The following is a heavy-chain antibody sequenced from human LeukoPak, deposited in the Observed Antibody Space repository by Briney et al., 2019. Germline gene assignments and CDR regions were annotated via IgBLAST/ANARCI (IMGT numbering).Heavy chain of an antibody. J-gene: IGHJ5*02. CDR3: ARGLVPAANNWFDP. Sequence: SETLSLTCALSGGSISSGGYSWSWIRQPPGKGLEWFGYIYYSGSTYYNPSLKTRVTISVYTSKNKFSLKLSSVTAADTAVYYCARGLVPAANNWFDPWGQGTLVTVSS. CDR1: GGSISSGGYS. V-gene: IGHV4-30-4*07. D-gene: IGHD2-2*01. CDR2: IYYSGST.